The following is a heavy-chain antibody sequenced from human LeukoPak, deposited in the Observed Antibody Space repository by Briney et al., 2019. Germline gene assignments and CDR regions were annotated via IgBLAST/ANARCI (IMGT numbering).Heavy chain of an antibody. CDR1: GASISSGAYY. CDR3: AGEGRGYGLMDV. J-gene: IGHJ6*03. V-gene: IGHV4-31*03. Sequence: SQTLSLTCTVSGASISSGAYYWTWIRQHPAEGLQWIGYIYYTGHTYYNPSLQSRLTMSVDTSKNQFSLRITSVTAADTAVYYCAGEGRGYGLMDVWGEGTTVSVSS. D-gene: IGHD5-12*01. CDR2: IYYTGHT.